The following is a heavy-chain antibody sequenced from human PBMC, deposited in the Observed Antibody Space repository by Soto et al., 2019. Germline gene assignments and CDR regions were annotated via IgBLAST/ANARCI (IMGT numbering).Heavy chain of an antibody. D-gene: IGHD5-18*01. CDR3: ARHVDTAKAYYFDY. J-gene: IGHJ4*02. Sequence: SETLSLTCSVSGGSISSYYWSWIRQPPGKGLEWIGYIYYNGNTNYNPSLKSRVTISVDTSKNQFSLKLTSVIAADMAVYYCARHVDTAKAYYFDYWGQGTLVTVSS. CDR1: GGSISSYY. CDR2: IYYNGNT. V-gene: IGHV4-59*01.